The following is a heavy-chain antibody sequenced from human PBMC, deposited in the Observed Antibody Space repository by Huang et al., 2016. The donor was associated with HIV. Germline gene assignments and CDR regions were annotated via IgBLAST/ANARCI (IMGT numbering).Heavy chain of an antibody. J-gene: IGHJ3*02. CDR1: GGSFSGHY. V-gene: IGHV4-34*02. CDR3: ARMFKYDSGGYWGNDAFDI. D-gene: IGHD3-22*01. Sequence: QVQLQQWGAELLKPSETLSLTCAVSGGSFSGHYWTWIRQPPGRGLVWIGEISDSGSTTYNPALKSRGTISGDTSQSQFSLKLNSVTAADTAIYYCARMFKYDSGGYWGNDAFDIWGQGTMVTVSS. CDR2: ISDSGST.